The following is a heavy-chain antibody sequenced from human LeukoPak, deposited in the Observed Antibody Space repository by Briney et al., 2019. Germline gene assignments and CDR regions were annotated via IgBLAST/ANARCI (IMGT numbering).Heavy chain of an antibody. J-gene: IGHJ3*02. V-gene: IGHV3-48*03. CDR1: GFTFSSYW. CDR3: ARDRGRRGITMRSDAFDI. Sequence: GGSLRLSCAASGFTFSSYWMNWIRQAPGKGLEWVSYISSGGGTRSYADSVKGRFTISRDNAKNSLYLQMNSLRAEDTAVYYCARDRGRRGITMRSDAFDIWGQGTMVTVSS. CDR2: ISSGGGTR. D-gene: IGHD3-22*01.